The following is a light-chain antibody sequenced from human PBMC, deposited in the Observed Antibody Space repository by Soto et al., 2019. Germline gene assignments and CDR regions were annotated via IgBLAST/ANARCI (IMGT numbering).Light chain of an antibody. CDR1: QSISDT. Sequence: EIVMTQSPATLSVSPGGRATLSCRASQSISDTLAWYQQKPGQAPRLLIYAASARATGVPARFSGSGSGTDFSLTISSLEPEDFAIYFCQQRYSWPWTFGQGTKVDIK. J-gene: IGKJ1*01. CDR2: AAS. V-gene: IGKV3D-15*01. CDR3: QQRYSWPWT.